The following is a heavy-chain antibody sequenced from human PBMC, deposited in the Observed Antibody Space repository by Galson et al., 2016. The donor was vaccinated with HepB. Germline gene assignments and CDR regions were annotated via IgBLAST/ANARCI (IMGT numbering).Heavy chain of an antibody. J-gene: IGHJ5*02. Sequence: SVKVSCKASGYTFTGYYIHWVRQAPGQGLEWMGWINPNSGGTNYAQKLQGWVTMSRDTSISTAYMPMRRLKSDDTAVYYCARDGLLTTTNSFAWNKGGWFAPWGQGTLVIVSS. CDR1: GYTFTGYY. CDR2: INPNSGGT. V-gene: IGHV1-2*04. CDR3: ARDGLLTTTNSFAWNKGGWFAP. D-gene: IGHD1/OR15-1a*01.